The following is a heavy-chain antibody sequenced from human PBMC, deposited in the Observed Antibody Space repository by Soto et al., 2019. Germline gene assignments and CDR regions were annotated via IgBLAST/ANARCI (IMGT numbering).Heavy chain of an antibody. D-gene: IGHD3-22*01. Sequence: PGGSLRLSCAAYGFTFSSSWMHWARQAPGEGLAWVSHIKTDGTITDYADSVKGRFTISRDNAKDTLFLQMNSLRAEDTAVYYCMRSLGGYDDYWGQGILVTVSS. CDR1: GFTFSSSW. CDR3: MRSLGGYDDY. J-gene: IGHJ4*02. CDR2: IKTDGTIT. V-gene: IGHV3-74*01.